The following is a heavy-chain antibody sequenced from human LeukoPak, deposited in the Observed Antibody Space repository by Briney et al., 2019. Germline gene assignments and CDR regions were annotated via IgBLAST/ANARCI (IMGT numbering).Heavy chain of an antibody. V-gene: IGHV3-66*01. J-gene: IGHJ6*03. D-gene: IGHD6-13*01. CDR3: AGEKQQGYMDV. CDR2: IYSGGST. CDR1: GFTFNNYG. Sequence: GGTLRLSCAASGFTFNNYGMSWVRQAPGKGLEWVSVIYSGGSTYYADSVKGRFTISRDNSKTTLYLQMNSLRAEDTAVYYCAGEKQQGYMDVWGKGTTVTISS.